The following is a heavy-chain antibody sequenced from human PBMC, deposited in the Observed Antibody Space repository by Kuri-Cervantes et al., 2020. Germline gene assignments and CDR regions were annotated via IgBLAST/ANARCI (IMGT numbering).Heavy chain of an antibody. Sequence: ASVKVSCKASGYTFASYYMHWVRQAPGQGLEWMGIINPSGGSTSYAQKFQGRVTMTRDTSTSTVYMELSSLRSEDTAVYYCASSPVYYYGMDVWGQGTTVTVSS. V-gene: IGHV1-46*01. J-gene: IGHJ6*02. CDR3: ASSPVYYYGMDV. CDR1: GYTFASYY. CDR2: INPSGGST.